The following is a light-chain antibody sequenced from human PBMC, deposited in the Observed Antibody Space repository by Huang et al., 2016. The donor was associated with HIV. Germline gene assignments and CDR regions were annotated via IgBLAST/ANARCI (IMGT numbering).Light chain of an antibody. CDR1: QSLLHNDDGNNY. CDR3: MQRLEFPYT. V-gene: IGKV2-40*01. CDR2: ILA. J-gene: IGKJ2*01. Sequence: DIVMTQTPLSLPVTPGEPASISCNASQSLLHNDDGNNYLDWYLQKSGQSPHLLLYILALRASGVPDRFSGNGSDNNFTLTISRVEADDIGVYYCMQRLEFPYTVGQGTKLEIK.